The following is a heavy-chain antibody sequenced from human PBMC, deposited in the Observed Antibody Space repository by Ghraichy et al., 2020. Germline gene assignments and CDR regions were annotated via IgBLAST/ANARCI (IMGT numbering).Heavy chain of an antibody. Sequence: SETLSLTCTVSGGSISSSSYYWGWIRQPPGKGLEWIGTIYYSGSTSYNPSLKSRVTISGDTSKNQFSLKLSSVTATDTAVYYWARLAVAVAVGWGQGTLVTVSS. J-gene: IGHJ4*02. CDR2: IYYSGST. CDR3: ARLAVAVAVG. D-gene: IGHD6-19*01. CDR1: GGSISSSSYY. V-gene: IGHV4-39*01.